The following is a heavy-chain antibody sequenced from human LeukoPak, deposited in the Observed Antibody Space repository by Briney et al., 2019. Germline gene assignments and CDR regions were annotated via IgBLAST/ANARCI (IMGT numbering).Heavy chain of an antibody. V-gene: IGHV3-23*01. D-gene: IGHD6-19*01. CDR1: GFTFSSYA. CDR3: AKLPVSYSSGWSNFDY. J-gene: IGHJ4*02. Sequence: GALRLSCAASGFTFSSYAMSWVRQAPGKGLDWVSGISGSGGSTYYADSVKGRFTISRDNSKNTLYLQMNSLRAEDTAVYYCAKLPVSYSSGWSNFDYWGQGTLVTVSS. CDR2: ISGSGGST.